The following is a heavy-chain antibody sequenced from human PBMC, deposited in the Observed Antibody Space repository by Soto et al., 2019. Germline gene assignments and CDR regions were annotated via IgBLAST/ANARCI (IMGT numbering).Heavy chain of an antibody. CDR2: IYHSGST. CDR1: GGSISSGGYF. Sequence: SETLSLTCVVSGGSISSGGYFWSRIRQPPGKGLEWIGYIYHSGSTYYNPSLKSRVTISVDRSKNQFSLKLSSVTAADTAVYYCARGLGPWGQGTLVTVS. V-gene: IGHV4-30-2*01. CDR3: ARGLGP. D-gene: IGHD3-10*01. J-gene: IGHJ5*02.